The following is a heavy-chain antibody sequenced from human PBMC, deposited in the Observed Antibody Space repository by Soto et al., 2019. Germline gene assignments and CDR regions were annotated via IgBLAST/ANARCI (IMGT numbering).Heavy chain of an antibody. CDR1: TVDH. CDR3: ARVAVLCYVGVVV. CDR2: INPSADSA. D-gene: IGHD2-15*01. J-gene: IGHJ6*02. Sequence: TVDHRRWRCQAPGQGLEWMGVINPSADSATYSQTFQGRVTMTRDTSTSTVYMELSSLRSEDTAVYYCARVAVLCYVGVVVWGQATAVAVS. V-gene: IGHV1-46*01.